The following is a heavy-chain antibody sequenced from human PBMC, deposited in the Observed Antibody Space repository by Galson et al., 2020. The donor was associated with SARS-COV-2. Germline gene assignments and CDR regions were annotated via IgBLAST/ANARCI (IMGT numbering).Heavy chain of an antibody. Sequence: LKISRAASGFTVSSNYMSWVRQAPGKGLEWVSVIYSGGSTYYADPVKGRFTISRDNSKNTLYLQMNSLRAEDTAVYYCARDLMEMGLDYWGQGTLVTVSS. D-gene: IGHD2-8*01. J-gene: IGHJ4*02. CDR3: ARDLMEMGLDY. CDR2: IYSGGST. V-gene: IGHV3-53*01. CDR1: GFTVSSNY.